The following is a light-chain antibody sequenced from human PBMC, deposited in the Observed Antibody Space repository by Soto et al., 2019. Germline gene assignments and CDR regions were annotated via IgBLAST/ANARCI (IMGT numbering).Light chain of an antibody. CDR2: LNRDGSH. CDR1: SGHSNYA. J-gene: IGLJ2*01. V-gene: IGLV4-69*01. CDR3: QTWGTGIVI. Sequence: QSVLTQSPSASASLGASVKLTCTLSSGHSNYAIAWPQQQPEKGPRYLMKLNRDGSHSKGDGIPNRFSGSSSGAERYLTISSLQSEDEADYYWQTWGTGIVIFGGGTKVTVL.